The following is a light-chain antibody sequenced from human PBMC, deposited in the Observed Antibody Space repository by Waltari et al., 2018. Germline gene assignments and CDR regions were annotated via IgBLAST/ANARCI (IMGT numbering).Light chain of an antibody. V-gene: IGLV2-11*01. CDR3: CSYADRFTVIL. CDR2: DVT. J-gene: IGLJ3*02. Sequence: QSALTQPRSVSGSLGQSVTISCTGTSTAVGRYNYVSWYQQRPGDAPQLIIYDVTQRPSGVPDRFSGSKSGNAASLTISGLQGEDEADYYCCSYADRFTVILFGAGTKLTVL. CDR1: STAVGRYNY.